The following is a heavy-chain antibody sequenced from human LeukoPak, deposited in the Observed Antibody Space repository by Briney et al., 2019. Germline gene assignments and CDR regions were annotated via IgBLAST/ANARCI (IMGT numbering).Heavy chain of an antibody. CDR1: GFIFSSYW. J-gene: IGHJ6*02. Sequence: GGSLRLSCAASGFIFSSYWMTRVRQAPGKGLEWVANIKQDGSEEYYVDSVKGRFTISRDNAKNSLYLQMNSLRAEDTAVYYCAGGMPAHNMYSYGMGVWGQGTTVAVSS. D-gene: IGHD2-2*01. CDR2: IKQDGSEE. V-gene: IGHV3-7*04. CDR3: AGGMPAHNMYSYGMGV.